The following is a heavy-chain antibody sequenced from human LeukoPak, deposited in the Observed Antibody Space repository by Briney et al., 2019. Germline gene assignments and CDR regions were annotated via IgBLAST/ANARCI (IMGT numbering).Heavy chain of an antibody. Sequence: GGSLRHSCAASGYTLSSYAMRWVRQAPGKGLGWVSGISGSGGSTYYADSVKGRFTISKDNSKKTLFMQMNTLRAEDTAVYCCAIPAASASGGYSGQGTLVTASS. D-gene: IGHD3-16*01. CDR1: GYTLSSYA. CDR3: AIPAASASGGY. J-gene: IGHJ4*02. CDR2: ISGSGGST. V-gene: IGHV3-23*01.